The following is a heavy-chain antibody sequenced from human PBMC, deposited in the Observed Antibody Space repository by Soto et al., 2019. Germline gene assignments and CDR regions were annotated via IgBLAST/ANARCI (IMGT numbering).Heavy chain of an antibody. CDR2: ISNSGNTI. CDR3: ARGSSGWYRGWFDP. Sequence: QVHLVESGGGLVKAGGSLRLSCAASGFTFKDYFMTWIRQTPGKGLEWVAYISNSGNTIYYADSVKGRLTISRDNAKNSLYLQMNSLRAEDTALYYCARGSSGWYRGWFDPWGQGTLVTVSS. J-gene: IGHJ5*02. CDR1: GFTFKDYF. V-gene: IGHV3-11*01. D-gene: IGHD6-19*01.